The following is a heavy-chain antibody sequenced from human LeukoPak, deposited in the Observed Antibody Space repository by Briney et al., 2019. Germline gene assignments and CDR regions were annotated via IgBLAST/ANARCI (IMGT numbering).Heavy chain of an antibody. CDR2: MNPNSGNT. D-gene: IGHD5-18*01. CDR3: ARGGSDTAMVNPFDY. V-gene: IGHV1-8*03. CDR1: GYTFTSYD. Sequence: GASVKVSCKASGYTFTSYDINWVRQATGQGLEWMGWMNPNSGNTGYAQKFQGRVTITRNTSISTAYMELSSLRSEDTAVYYCARGGSDTAMVNPFDYWGQGTLVTASS. J-gene: IGHJ4*02.